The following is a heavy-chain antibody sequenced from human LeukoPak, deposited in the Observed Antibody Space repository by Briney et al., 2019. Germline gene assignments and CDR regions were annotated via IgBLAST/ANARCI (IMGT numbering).Heavy chain of an antibody. J-gene: IGHJ4*02. V-gene: IGHV4-61*01. CDR2: IYYSGST. D-gene: IGHD3-10*01. CDR3: ARGPLSNYYGSGSYHRTFDY. CDR1: GGSVSSGSYY. Sequence: SETLSLTCTVSGGSVSSGSYYWSWIRQPPGTGLEWIGYIYYSGSTNYNPSLKSRVTISVDTSKNQFSPKLSSVTAADTAVYYCARGPLSNYYGSGSYHRTFDYWGQGTLVTVSS.